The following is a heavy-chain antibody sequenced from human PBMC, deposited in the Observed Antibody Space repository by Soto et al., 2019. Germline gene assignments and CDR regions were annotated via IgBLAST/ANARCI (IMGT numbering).Heavy chain of an antibody. CDR3: ERDTEEYSRSHGMDV. J-gene: IGHJ6*02. D-gene: IGHD6-6*01. CDR1: GDSVSSNSAA. CDR2: TYYRSKWYN. V-gene: IGHV6-1*01. Sequence: SQTLSLTCVISGDSVSSNSAAWNWIRQSPSRGLEWLGRTYYRSKWYNDYAVSVRSRIAINPDTSKNQFSLQLNSVTPEDTAVYYCERDTEEYSRSHGMDVWGQGTKVTVSS.